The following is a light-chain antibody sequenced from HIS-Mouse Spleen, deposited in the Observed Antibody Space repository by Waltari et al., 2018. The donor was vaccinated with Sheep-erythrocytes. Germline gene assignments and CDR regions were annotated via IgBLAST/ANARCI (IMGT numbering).Light chain of an antibody. J-gene: IGLJ2*01. V-gene: IGLV2-8*01. CDR2: AAS. Sequence: QSALTQPPSASGSPGQSVTISCTGTSSDVGGYNYVLWYQQHPGKAPKLMIYAASKRPSGGPDRFAGSKSGNPASLTVSGLQAEDDADYYCSSYAGSNNLVFGGGTKLTVL. CDR3: SSYAGSNNLV. CDR1: SSDVGGYNY.